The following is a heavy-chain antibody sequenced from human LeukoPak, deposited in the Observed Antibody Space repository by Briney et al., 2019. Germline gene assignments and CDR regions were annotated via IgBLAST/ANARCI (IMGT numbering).Heavy chain of an antibody. CDR3: ARELFYYDSSGNFDY. CDR2: ISSSSSYI. D-gene: IGHD3-22*01. CDR1: GFTFSSYS. V-gene: IGHV3-21*01. J-gene: IGHJ4*02. Sequence: PGGSLRLSCAASGFTFSSYSMNWVRQAPGKGLEWVSSISSSSSYIYYADSVKGRFTISRDNAKNSLYLQMNSLRAEDTAAYYCARELFYYDSSGNFDYWGQGTLVTVSS.